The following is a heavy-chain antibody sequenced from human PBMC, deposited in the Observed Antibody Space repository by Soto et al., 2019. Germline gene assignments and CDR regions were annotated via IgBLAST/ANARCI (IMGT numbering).Heavy chain of an antibody. CDR1: GGTFSSYA. D-gene: IGHD6-6*01. Sequence: QVQLVQSGAEVKKPGSSVNVSCKASGGTFSSYAISWVRPAPGQGLEWMGGIIPIFGTANYAQKFQGRVTITADESTSTAYMELSSLRSEDTAVYYCARVEYSSSDWFDPCGQGTLVTVSS. J-gene: IGHJ5*02. CDR3: ARVEYSSSDWFDP. V-gene: IGHV1-69*01. CDR2: IIPIFGTA.